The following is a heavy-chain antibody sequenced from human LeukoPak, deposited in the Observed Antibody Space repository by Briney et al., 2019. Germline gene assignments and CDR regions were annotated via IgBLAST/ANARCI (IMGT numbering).Heavy chain of an antibody. D-gene: IGHD6-6*01. CDR2: IYPGDSDT. CDR1: GYSFPNYW. V-gene: IGHV5-51*01. J-gene: IGHJ4*02. Sequence: GGSLKISCKGSGYSFPNYWIAWVRQMPGKGLEWMGIIYPGDSDTRYSPSFQGQVTFSADKSITTAYLQWSRLQASDTAMYYCARQYINSSPFDYWGQGTLVTASS. CDR3: ARQYINSSPFDY.